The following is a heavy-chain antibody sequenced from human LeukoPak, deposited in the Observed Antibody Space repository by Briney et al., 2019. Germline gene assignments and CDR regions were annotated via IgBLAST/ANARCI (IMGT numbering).Heavy chain of an antibody. CDR1: GGSISSYY. D-gene: IGHD2-2*01. V-gene: IGHV4-4*07. CDR2: IYTSGST. Sequence: SETLSLTCTVSGGSISSYYWSWIRQPAGKGLEWIGRIYTSGSTNYNPSLKSRVTMSVDTSKNQFSLKLSSVTAADTAVYYCASTALGYCSSTSCFRPEDYWGQGTLVTVSS. J-gene: IGHJ4*02. CDR3: ASTALGYCSSTSCFRPEDY.